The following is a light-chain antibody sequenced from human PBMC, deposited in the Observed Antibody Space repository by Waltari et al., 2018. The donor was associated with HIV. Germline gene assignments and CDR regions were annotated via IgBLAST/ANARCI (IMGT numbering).Light chain of an antibody. CDR2: GAS. CDR3: QQYNNWPAST. J-gene: IGKJ5*01. V-gene: IGKV3-15*01. CDR1: QSVSTD. Sequence: EVVMTQSPATLSVSPGERATLSCRASQSVSTDLAWYQQKPGQAPGLLIHGASTRATRIPARFSGRGSGTEFTLTISSLQSEDFAVYYCQQYNNWPASTFGQGTRLEIK.